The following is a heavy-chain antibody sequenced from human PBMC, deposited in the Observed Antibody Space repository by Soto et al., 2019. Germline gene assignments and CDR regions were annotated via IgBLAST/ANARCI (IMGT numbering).Heavy chain of an antibody. CDR2: ISYDGSNK. D-gene: IGHD3-22*01. Sequence: GGSLRLSCAASGFTFSSYGMHWVRQAPGKGLEGVAVISYDGSNKYYADSVKGRFTISRDNSKNTLYLQMNSLRAEDTAVYYCAKEGDWYYYDSSGSHFDYWGQGTLVTVSS. CDR1: GFTFSSYG. J-gene: IGHJ4*02. CDR3: AKEGDWYYYDSSGSHFDY. V-gene: IGHV3-30*18.